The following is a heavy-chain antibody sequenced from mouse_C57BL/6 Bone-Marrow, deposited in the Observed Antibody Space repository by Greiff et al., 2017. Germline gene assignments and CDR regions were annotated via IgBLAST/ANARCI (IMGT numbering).Heavy chain of an antibody. J-gene: IGHJ3*01. V-gene: IGHV1-55*01. Sequence: VQLQQPGAELVKPGASVKMSCKASGYTFTSYWITWVKQRPGQGLEWIGDIYPGSGSTNYNEKFKSKATLTVDTSSSTAYMQLSSLTSEDSAVYYCARTALYSNYSFAYWGQGTLVTVSA. CDR1: GYTFTSYW. CDR3: ARTALYSNYSFAY. CDR2: IYPGSGST. D-gene: IGHD2-5*01.